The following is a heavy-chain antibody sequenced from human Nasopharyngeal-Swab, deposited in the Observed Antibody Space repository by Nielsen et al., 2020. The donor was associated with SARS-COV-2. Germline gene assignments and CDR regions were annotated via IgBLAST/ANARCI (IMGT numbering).Heavy chain of an antibody. D-gene: IGHD3-22*01. Sequence: GGSLRLSCAASGFTFSSYGMHWVRQAPGKGLEWVAVISYDESNKYYADSVKGRFTISRDNSKNTLYLQMNSLRAEDTAVYYCAKDYSYYDSSGYPITFDYWGQGTLVTVSS. CDR2: ISYDESNK. CDR1: GFTFSSYG. CDR3: AKDYSYYDSSGYPITFDY. V-gene: IGHV3-30*18. J-gene: IGHJ4*02.